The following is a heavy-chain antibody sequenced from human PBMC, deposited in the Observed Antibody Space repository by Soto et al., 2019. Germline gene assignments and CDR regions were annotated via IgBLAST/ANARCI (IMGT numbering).Heavy chain of an antibody. Sequence: ASVKVSCKASGYTFTGYYIHWVRQAPGQGLEWMGRINPDSGDTDYAQKFQGRVTMTTDTSINTAYMDLSRLTYDDTAVYYCARDGSSPFDYWGQGTLVTVSS. CDR3: ARDGSSPFDY. CDR1: GYTFTGYY. D-gene: IGHD6-13*01. V-gene: IGHV1-2*06. J-gene: IGHJ4*02. CDR2: INPDSGDT.